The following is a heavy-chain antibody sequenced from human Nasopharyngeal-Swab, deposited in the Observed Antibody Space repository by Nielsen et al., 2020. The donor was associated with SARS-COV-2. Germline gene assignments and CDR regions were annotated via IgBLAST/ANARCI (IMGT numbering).Heavy chain of an antibody. V-gene: IGHV3-33*01. D-gene: IGHD5-12*01. CDR3: ASARSGYDSDFDY. J-gene: IGHJ4*02. CDR2: IWYGGSNK. Sequence: VRQAPGKGLEWVAVIWYGGSNKYYADSVKGRFTISRDNSKNTLYLQMNSLRAEDTAVYYCASARSGYDSDFDYWGQGTLVTVSS.